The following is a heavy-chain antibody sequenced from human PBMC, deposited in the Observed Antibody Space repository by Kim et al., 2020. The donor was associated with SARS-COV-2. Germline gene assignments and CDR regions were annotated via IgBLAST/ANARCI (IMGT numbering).Heavy chain of an antibody. V-gene: IGHV3-49*03. CDR1: GFTFGDYA. CDR2: IRSKAYGGTT. Sequence: GGSLRLSCTASGFTFGDYAMSWFRQAPGKGLEWVGFIRSKAYGGTTEYAASVKGRFTISRDDSKSIAYLQMNSLKTEDTAVYYCTRDIVVVPAASAYYYYGMDVWGQGTTVTVSS. CDR3: TRDIVVVPAASAYYYYGMDV. J-gene: IGHJ6*02. D-gene: IGHD2-2*01.